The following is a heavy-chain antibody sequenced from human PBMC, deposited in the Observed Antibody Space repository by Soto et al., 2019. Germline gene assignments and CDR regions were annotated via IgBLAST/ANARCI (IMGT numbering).Heavy chain of an antibody. J-gene: IGHJ4*02. CDR2: ISFDGSKK. Sequence: QVQLVESGGGVVQPGRSLRLSCAASGFTFSSYGMSWVRQAPGKGLESVAVISFDGSKKYYADSVKGRFTISRDKSKKTLYLQMNSLRAEDTAVYYCAKDLWATHIYGYQGGYFDYWGQGTLVTVSS. CDR1: GFTFSSYG. D-gene: IGHD5-18*01. CDR3: AKDLWATHIYGYQGGYFDY. V-gene: IGHV3-30*18.